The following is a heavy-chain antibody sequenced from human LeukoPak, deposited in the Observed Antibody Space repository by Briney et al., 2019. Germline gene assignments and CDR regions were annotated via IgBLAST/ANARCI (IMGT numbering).Heavy chain of an antibody. J-gene: IGHJ4*02. V-gene: IGHV3-21*01. CDR1: GFTFSSYS. D-gene: IGHD4-23*01. Sequence: PGGSLRLSCAASGFTFSSYSMNWVRQAPGKGLEWVSSISSSSSYIYYADSVKGRFTISRDNAKNPLYLQMNSLRAEDTAVYYCARDGGHYGGNSFDYWGQGTLVTVSS. CDR2: ISSSSSYI. CDR3: ARDGGHYGGNSFDY.